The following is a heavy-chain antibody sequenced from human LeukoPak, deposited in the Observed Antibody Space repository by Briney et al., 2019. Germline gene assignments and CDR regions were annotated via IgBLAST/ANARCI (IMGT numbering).Heavy chain of an antibody. CDR3: ARDRSAYYGNGGDY. Sequence: GGSLRLSCAASGFTFSSYAMHWVRQAPGKGLEWVAVISYDGSNKYYADSVKGRFTISRDNSKNTLYLQMNGLRAEDTAVYYCARDRSAYYGNGGDYWGQGTLVTVSS. CDR2: ISYDGSNK. J-gene: IGHJ4*02. V-gene: IGHV3-30-3*01. CDR1: GFTFSSYA. D-gene: IGHD2/OR15-2a*01.